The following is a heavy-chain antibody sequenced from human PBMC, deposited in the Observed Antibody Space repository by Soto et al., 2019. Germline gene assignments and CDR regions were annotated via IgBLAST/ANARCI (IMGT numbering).Heavy chain of an antibody. CDR3: AKNQGVELVPLATVDWFDP. V-gene: IGHV3-23*01. Sequence: PGGSLRLSCAASGFIFENFGMSWVRQAPGKGLEWISSISGSGFKKYYADSVKGRFTISRDNSKSTVYLELNSLSAEETAVYHCAKNQGVELVPLATVDWFDPWGQGSVVTVSS. CDR2: ISGSGFKK. CDR1: GFIFENFG. D-gene: IGHD1-26*01. J-gene: IGHJ5*02.